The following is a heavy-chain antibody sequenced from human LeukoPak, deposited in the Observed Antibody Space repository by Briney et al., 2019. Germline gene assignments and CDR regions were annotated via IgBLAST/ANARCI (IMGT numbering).Heavy chain of an antibody. CDR3: AEGSSSSPYYYMDV. CDR1: GFTFDDYA. CDR2: ISWNSGSI. J-gene: IGHJ6*03. D-gene: IGHD6-6*01. Sequence: GRSLRLSCAASGFTFDDYAMHWVRQAPGKGLEWVSGISWNSGSIGYADSVKGRFTISRDNAKNSLYLQMNSLRAEDTALYYCAEGSSSSPYYYMDVWGKGTTVTVSS. V-gene: IGHV3-9*01.